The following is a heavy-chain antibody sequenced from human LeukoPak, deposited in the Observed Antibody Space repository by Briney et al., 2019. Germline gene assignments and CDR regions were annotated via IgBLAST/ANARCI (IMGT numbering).Heavy chain of an antibody. CDR2: IYPGDSDT. CDR3: ARLPPGWLTEAGRSWFDY. D-gene: IGHD5-12*01. CDR1: GYSFTSYW. V-gene: IGHV5-51*01. Sequence: GESLKISCKGPGYSFTSYWIGWVRQMPGKGLEWMGIIYPGDSDTRYSPSFQGQVTISADKSISTAYLQWSSLKASDTAMYYCARLPPGWLTEAGRSWFDYWGQGTLVTVSS. J-gene: IGHJ4*02.